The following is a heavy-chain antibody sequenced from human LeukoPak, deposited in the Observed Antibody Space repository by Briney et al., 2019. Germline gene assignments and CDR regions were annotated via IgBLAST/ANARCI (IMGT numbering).Heavy chain of an antibody. J-gene: IGHJ5*01. Sequence: GGSLRLSCAASGLTFSSYAMSWVRQAPGKGLEWVSGITGSGISTPYADSVQGRFIISRDNSNNTLYLEMNNLRAEDTAVYYCAKDRLKGIAAAGTGWFDSWGQGALVTVSS. V-gene: IGHV3-23*01. CDR2: ITGSGIST. CDR3: AKDRLKGIAAAGTGWFDS. D-gene: IGHD6-13*01. CDR1: GLTFSSYA.